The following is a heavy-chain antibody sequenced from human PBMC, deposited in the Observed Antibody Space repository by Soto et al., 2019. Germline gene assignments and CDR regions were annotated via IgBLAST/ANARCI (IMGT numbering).Heavy chain of an antibody. CDR2: IYHSGST. Sequence: SETLSLTCAVSGGSISSGGYSWSWIRQPPGKGLEWIGYIYHSGSTYYNPSLKSRVTISVDRSKNQFSLKLSSVTAADTAVYYCARVDVIISDYYFDYWGQGTLVTVSS. CDR3: ARVDVIISDYYFDY. CDR1: GGSISSGGYS. V-gene: IGHV4-30-2*01. D-gene: IGHD2-21*01. J-gene: IGHJ4*02.